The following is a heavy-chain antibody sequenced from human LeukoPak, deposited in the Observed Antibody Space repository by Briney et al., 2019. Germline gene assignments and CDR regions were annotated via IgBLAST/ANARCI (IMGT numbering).Heavy chain of an antibody. CDR3: ARSGYLAAFDI. CDR1: GGSISIYY. D-gene: IGHD5-12*01. V-gene: IGHV4-4*07. J-gene: IGHJ3*02. Sequence: SETLSLTCTVSGGSISIYYWSWIRQPAGKGLEWIGRIYTSGSTNYNPSLKSRVTMSVDTSKNQFSLRLSSVTAADTAVYYCARSGYLAAFDIWGQGTMVTVSS. CDR2: IYTSGST.